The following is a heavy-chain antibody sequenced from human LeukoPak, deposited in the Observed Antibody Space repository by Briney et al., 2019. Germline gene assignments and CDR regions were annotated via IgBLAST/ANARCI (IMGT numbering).Heavy chain of an antibody. CDR2: ISSRTSNI. CDR3: VRDSSGSYYVDAFDI. CDR1: GFTFSSYT. D-gene: IGHD1-26*01. V-gene: IGHV3-21*01. J-gene: IGHJ3*02. Sequence: GGSLRLSCAASGFTFSSYTMNWVRQAPGKGLEWVSSISSRTSNIYYADSVKGRFTISRDDAKSSLYLQMNSLRAEDTALYYCVRDSSGSYYVDAFDIWGQGTMVTVSS.